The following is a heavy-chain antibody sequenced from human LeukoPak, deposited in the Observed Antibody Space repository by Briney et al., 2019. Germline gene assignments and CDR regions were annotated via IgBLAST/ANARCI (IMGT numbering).Heavy chain of an antibody. CDR1: GGSFSGYY. D-gene: IGHD3-10*01. Sequence: SETLSLTRDVYGGSFSGYYWNWIRQSPEKGLEWIGEINHSGSTNYNPSLKSRVTISVDPSKNQFSLKLTSVTAADTAVYYCARDAFAITMVRGVIRHLLNWFDPWGQGTLVTASS. J-gene: IGHJ5*02. V-gene: IGHV4-34*01. CDR3: ARDAFAITMVRGVIRHLLNWFDP. CDR2: INHSGST.